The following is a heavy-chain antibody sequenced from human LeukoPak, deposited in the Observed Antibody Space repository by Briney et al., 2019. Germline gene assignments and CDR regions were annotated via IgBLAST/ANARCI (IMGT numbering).Heavy chain of an antibody. CDR2: AGWAGGTT. Sequence: GGSLRLSCATSGFNFDRYTIHWVRHAPGKGLEWVSLAGWAGGTTYYSDSVRGRFTISRDSGKNSVYLQMNSLTTDDTAFYFCAKELDTMFFDYWGQGALVTVSS. CDR3: AKELDTMFFDY. J-gene: IGHJ4*02. D-gene: IGHD5-18*01. V-gene: IGHV3-43*01. CDR1: GFNFDRYT.